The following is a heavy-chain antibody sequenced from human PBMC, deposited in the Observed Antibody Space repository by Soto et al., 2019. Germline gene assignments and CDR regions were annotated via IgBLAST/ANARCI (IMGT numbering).Heavy chain of an antibody. CDR1: GFTFSSYA. J-gene: IGHJ6*02. CDR3: ATLQSEVGYYYYAMDV. D-gene: IGHD3-16*01. CDR2: ISGSGGST. Sequence: PGGSLRLSCAASGFTFSSYAMSWVRQAPGKGLEWVSAISGSGGSTYYADSVKGRFTISRDNSKNTLYLQMNSLRAEDTAVYYCATLQSEVGYYYYAMDVWGQGTTVTVSS. V-gene: IGHV3-23*01.